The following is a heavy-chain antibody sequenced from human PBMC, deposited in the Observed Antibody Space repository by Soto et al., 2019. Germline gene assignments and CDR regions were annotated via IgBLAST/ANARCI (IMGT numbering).Heavy chain of an antibody. CDR1: GFTFSDHY. V-gene: IGHV3-72*01. CDR3: TVWGSGNDFGAA. Sequence: EVQLVESGGGLVQPGGSLRLSCAASGFTFSDHYMDWVRQAPGKGLEWVGRSKNKADSYTTEYAASVKGRFTISRDGSKNSCFLQMNSLKTEDTAVYYCTVWGSGNDFGAAGGQGIRVTFSS. D-gene: IGHD3-10*01. CDR2: SKNKADSYTT. J-gene: IGHJ4*02.